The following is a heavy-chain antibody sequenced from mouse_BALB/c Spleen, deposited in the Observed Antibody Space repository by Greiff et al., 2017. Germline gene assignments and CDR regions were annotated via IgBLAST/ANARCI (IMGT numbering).Heavy chain of an antibody. CDR3: ARPPATMITTFAY. CDR1: GDSITSGY. CDR2: ISYSGST. J-gene: IGHJ3*01. V-gene: IGHV3-8*02. Sequence: EVQVVESGPSLVKPSQTLSLTCSVTGDSITSGYWNWIRKFPGNKLEYMGYISYSGSTYYNPSLKSRISITRDTSKNQYYLQLNSVTTEDTATYYCARPPATMITTFAYWGQGTLVTVSA. D-gene: IGHD2-4*01.